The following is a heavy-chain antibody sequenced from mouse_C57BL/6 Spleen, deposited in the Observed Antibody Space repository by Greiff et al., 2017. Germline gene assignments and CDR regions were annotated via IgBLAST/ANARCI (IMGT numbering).Heavy chain of an antibody. CDR2: SYPRSGNT. Sequence: QVQLQQSGAELARPGASVKLSCKASGYTFTSYGISWVKQRTGQGLEWIGESYPRSGNTYYNEKFKGKATLTADKSSSTAYMELRSLTSEDSAVYFCARKSSYGYFDVWGTGTTVTVSS. CDR1: GYTFTSYG. D-gene: IGHD1-1*01. V-gene: IGHV1-81*01. CDR3: ARKSSYGYFDV. J-gene: IGHJ1*03.